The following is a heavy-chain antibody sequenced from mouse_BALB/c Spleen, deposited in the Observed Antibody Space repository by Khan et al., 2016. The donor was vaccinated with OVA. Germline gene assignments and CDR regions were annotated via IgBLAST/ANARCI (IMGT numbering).Heavy chain of an antibody. V-gene: IGHV5-6*01. Sequence: EVELVESGGDLVKPGGSLRLSCAASGFTFSTYGMSWVRQPPDKRLEWVATINSDGYYTYYPDTVKGRFTISRNNAENTLYLQMSSLKSDDTAIYYCSSHLTGSGAYWGQGTLVTVSA. D-gene: IGHD4-1*01. CDR2: INSDGYYT. J-gene: IGHJ3*01. CDR3: SSHLTGSGAY. CDR1: GFTFSTYG.